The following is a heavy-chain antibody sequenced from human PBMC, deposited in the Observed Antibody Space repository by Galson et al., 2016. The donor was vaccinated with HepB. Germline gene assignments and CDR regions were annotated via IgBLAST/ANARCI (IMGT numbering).Heavy chain of an antibody. J-gene: IGHJ5*02. V-gene: IGHV4-59*08. CDR2: VFFLGNT. CDR3: ARHRGASFDA. Sequence: LSLTCIVSTDSKSPYYWSWIRQSPGKRLEWIGYVFFLGNTTYNPSLERRVTISLDTTRKHFSLSLKSMTAADTAVYYCARHRGASFDAWGQGILVTVSS. CDR1: TDSKSPYY.